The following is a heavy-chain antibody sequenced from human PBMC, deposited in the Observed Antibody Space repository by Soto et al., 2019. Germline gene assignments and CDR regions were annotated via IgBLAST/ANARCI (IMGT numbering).Heavy chain of an antibody. Sequence: PSETLSLTCTVSGDSISDYFYWSWIRQPAGKGLEWIGRIYTDGTTKYNPSLKSRVTLSLDKPKNQFSLRLSSVTAADTAVYYFAREVRGGFTGIFDQWGRGSRVTVSS. V-gene: IGHV4-4*07. CDR1: GDSISDYFY. J-gene: IGHJ4*02. CDR3: AREVRGGFTGIFDQ. D-gene: IGHD2-15*01. CDR2: IYTDGTT.